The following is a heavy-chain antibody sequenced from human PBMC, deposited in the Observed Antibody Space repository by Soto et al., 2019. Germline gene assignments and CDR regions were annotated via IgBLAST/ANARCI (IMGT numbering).Heavy chain of an antibody. Sequence: QVQLVESGGGVVQPGRSLRLSCAASGFTFSSYGMHWVRQAPGKGLEWVAVIWYDGSNKYYADSVKGRFTISRDNSKNALYLQMNSLRAEDKAVYYWARGSAVAAGGRHLDPWGKGPQVPVSS. J-gene: IGHJ5*02. CDR1: GFTFSSYG. D-gene: IGHD6-13*01. V-gene: IGHV3-33*01. CDR3: ARGSAVAAGGRHLDP. CDR2: IWYDGSNK.